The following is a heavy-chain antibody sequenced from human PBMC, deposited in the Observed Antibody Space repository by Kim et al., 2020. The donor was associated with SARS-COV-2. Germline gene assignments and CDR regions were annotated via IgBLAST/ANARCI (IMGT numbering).Heavy chain of an antibody. V-gene: IGHV3-33*01. CDR2: IWAGGYLQ. D-gene: IGHD6-19*01. CDR3: ARALYTGGDAGGWFGPDY. J-gene: IGHJ4*02. CDR1: GFSFSLYG. Sequence: GGSLRLSCTASGFSFSLYGMDWVRQAPGKGLEWVAVIWAGGYLQYYADSVKGRFTVSRDNSRNVMFLQMDSLRVEDTAVYYCARALYTGGDAGGWFGPDYWGRGTLVTVSS.